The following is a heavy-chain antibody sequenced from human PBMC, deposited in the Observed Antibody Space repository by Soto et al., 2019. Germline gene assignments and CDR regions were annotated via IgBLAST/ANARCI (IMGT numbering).Heavy chain of an antibody. Sequence: QVQMVQSGAEVKKPGASVKVSCKASGYTFTNYYIHWVRQTPGQGLEWMGMINPSGGTTSYAQKFQGRVTMTRDTSTSTVYIDLSSLRSEDTAVYYCATLTGDCSGGRCYSQAYYYYSDMDVWGQGTTVTVSS. V-gene: IGHV1-46*01. CDR1: GYTFTNYY. CDR3: ATLTGDCSGGRCYSQAYYYYSDMDV. CDR2: INPSGGTT. D-gene: IGHD2-15*01. J-gene: IGHJ6*02.